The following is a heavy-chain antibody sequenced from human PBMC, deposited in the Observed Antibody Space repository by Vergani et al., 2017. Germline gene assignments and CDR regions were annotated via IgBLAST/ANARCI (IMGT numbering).Heavy chain of an antibody. CDR1: GFTFSSYA. V-gene: IGHV3-23*01. J-gene: IGHJ6*03. D-gene: IGHD3-3*01. CDR2: ISGSGGST. Sequence: EVQLLESGGGLVQPGGSLRLSCAASGFTFSSYAMSWVRQAPGKGLEWVSAISGSGGSTYYADSVKGRFTISRDNSKNTLYLQMNSLRAEDTAVYYCARVYYDFWSAPRGYYYYMDVWGKGTTVTVSS. CDR3: ARVYYDFWSAPRGYYYYMDV.